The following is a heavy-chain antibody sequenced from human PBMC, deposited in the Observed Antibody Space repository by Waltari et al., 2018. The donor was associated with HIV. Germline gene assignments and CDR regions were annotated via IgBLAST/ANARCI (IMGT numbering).Heavy chain of an antibody. V-gene: IGHV1-2*02. CDR2: INPNSGGT. D-gene: IGHD2-15*01. CDR1: GYTFTGYY. J-gene: IGHJ4*02. CDR3: ARTFLYCSGGTCYFDY. Sequence: QVQLVQSGAEVKKPGASVKVSCKASGYTFTGYYMHWVRQAPGQGLEWMGWINPNSGGTNYEQKLQGRVTMTRDTSISTAYMELSRLRSDDTAVYYCARTFLYCSGGTCYFDYWGQGTLVTVSS.